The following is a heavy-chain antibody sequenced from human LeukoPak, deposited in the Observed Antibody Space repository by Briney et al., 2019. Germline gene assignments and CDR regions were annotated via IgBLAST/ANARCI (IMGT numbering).Heavy chain of an antibody. V-gene: IGHV4-61*02. CDR1: GGSISSGSYY. CDR2: IYTSGST. D-gene: IGHD3-10*01. J-gene: IGHJ4*02. Sequence: SQTLSLTCTVSGGSISSGSYYWSWIRQPAGKGLEWIGRIYTSGSTNYNPSLKSRVTISVDTSKNQFSLKLSSVTAADTAVYYCARADTSYYGSGSYGYFDSWGQGTLVTVSS. CDR3: ARADTSYYGSGSYGYFDS.